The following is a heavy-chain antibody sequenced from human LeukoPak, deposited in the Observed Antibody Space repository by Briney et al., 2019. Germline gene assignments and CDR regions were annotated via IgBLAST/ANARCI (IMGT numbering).Heavy chain of an antibody. Sequence: PSETLSLTCTVSGGSISSSSYYWGWIRQPPGRGLEWIGSIYYSGSTYYNPSLKSRVTISVDTSKNQFSLKLSSVTAADTAMYYCARQQWELLDYWGQGTLVTVSS. V-gene: IGHV4-39*01. CDR3: ARQQWELLDY. D-gene: IGHD1-26*01. CDR1: GGSISSSSYY. J-gene: IGHJ4*02. CDR2: IYYSGST.